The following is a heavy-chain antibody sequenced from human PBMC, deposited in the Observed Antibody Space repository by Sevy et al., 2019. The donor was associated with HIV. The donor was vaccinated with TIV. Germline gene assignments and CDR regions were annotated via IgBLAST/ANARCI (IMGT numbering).Heavy chain of an antibody. J-gene: IGHJ5*02. V-gene: IGHV1-8*01. CDR3: AREGYYYGSGSYTALNWFDP. CDR2: MNPNSGNT. Sequence: ASVKVSCKASGYTFTSYDINWVRQATGQGLEWMGWMNPNSGNTGYAQKFQGRVTMTRNTSISTAYMELSSLRSEDTAGYYCAREGYYYGSGSYTALNWFDPWGQGTLVTVSS. D-gene: IGHD3-10*01. CDR1: GYTFTSYD.